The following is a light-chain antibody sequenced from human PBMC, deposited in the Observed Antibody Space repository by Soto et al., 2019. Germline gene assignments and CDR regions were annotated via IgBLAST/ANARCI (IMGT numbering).Light chain of an antibody. CDR2: GAS. V-gene: IGKV3-15*01. CDR3: QHYNDWPLT. J-gene: IGKJ4*01. CDR1: QSVSSN. Sequence: EIVLTQSPGTLSLSPGERATLSCRASQSVSSNLAWYQQKPGQAPRLLIYGASTRATDIPARFSGSGSGTEFTLTISSLQSEDFAVYYCQHYNDWPLTFGGGTKVDIK.